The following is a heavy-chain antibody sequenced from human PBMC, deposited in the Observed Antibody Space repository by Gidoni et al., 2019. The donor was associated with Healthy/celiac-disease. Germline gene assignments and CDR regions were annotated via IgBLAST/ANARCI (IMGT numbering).Heavy chain of an antibody. V-gene: IGHV3-23*04. CDR1: GFPFSSYA. J-gene: IGHJ4*02. CDR3: AKRMDYGDYVHY. D-gene: IGHD4-17*01. Sequence: EVQLVESGGGLVQPGGSLRLSCAASGFPFSSYAMSWVRQAPGKGREWVSAISGSGGSTYYADSVKGRFTISRDNSKNTLYLQMNSLRAEDTAVYYCAKRMDYGDYVHYWGQGTLVTVSS. CDR2: ISGSGGST.